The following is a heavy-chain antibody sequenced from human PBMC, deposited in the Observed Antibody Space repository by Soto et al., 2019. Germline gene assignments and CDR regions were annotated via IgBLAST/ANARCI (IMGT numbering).Heavy chain of an antibody. CDR3: ARGVYDSSGYYYP. J-gene: IGHJ5*02. D-gene: IGHD3-22*01. CDR2: ISSSGGTI. CDR1: GFPFSSYE. V-gene: IGHV3-48*03. Sequence: PGGSLRLSCAASGFPFSSYEMNWVRQAPGKGLECISYISSSGGTISYVDSVKGRFTISRDNAKNSLYLQMNNLRAEDTAVYYCARGVYDSSGYYYPWGQGTLVTVSS.